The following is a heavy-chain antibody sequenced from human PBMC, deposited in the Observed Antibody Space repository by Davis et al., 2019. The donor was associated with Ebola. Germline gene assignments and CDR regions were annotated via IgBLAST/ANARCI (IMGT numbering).Heavy chain of an antibody. Sequence: PGGSLRLSCAASGFTFSSYAMHWVRQAPGKGLEWVAVISYDGSNKYYADSVKGRFTISRDNSKNTLYLQMNSLRAEDTAVYYCASRAAADDEDEYYYYGMDVWGQGTTVTVSS. CDR1: GFTFSSYA. J-gene: IGHJ6*02. CDR3: ASRAAADDEDEYYYYGMDV. D-gene: IGHD6-13*01. V-gene: IGHV3-30-3*01. CDR2: ISYDGSNK.